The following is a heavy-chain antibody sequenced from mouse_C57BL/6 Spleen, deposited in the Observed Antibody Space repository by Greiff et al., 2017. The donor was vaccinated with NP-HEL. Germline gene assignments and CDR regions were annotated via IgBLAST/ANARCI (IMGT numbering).Heavy chain of an antibody. CDR2: IDPSDSYT. Sequence: VQLQQPGAELVMPGASVKLSCKASGYTFTSYWMHWVKQRPGQGLEWIGEIDPSDSYTNYNQKFKGKSTLTVDKSSSTAYMQLSSLTSEDSAVYYCARLTGTMAYWGQGTLVTVSA. D-gene: IGHD4-1*01. V-gene: IGHV1-69*01. J-gene: IGHJ3*01. CDR3: ARLTGTMAY. CDR1: GYTFTSYW.